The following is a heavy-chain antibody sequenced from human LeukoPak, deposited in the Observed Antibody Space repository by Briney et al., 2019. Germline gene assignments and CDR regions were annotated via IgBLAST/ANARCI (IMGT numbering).Heavy chain of an antibody. V-gene: IGHV5-51*01. CDR1: GYSFTNYW. CDR2: IYPGDSDT. D-gene: IGHD5-24*01. CDR3: AKRRDGYNLWVFDY. Sequence: GESLKISFKGSGYSFTNYWIGWVRQMPGKGLEWMGIIYPGDSDTRYSPSFQGQVTISADKSITTAYLQWSSLKASDTAMYYCAKRRDGYNLWVFDYWGQGTLVTVSS. J-gene: IGHJ4*02.